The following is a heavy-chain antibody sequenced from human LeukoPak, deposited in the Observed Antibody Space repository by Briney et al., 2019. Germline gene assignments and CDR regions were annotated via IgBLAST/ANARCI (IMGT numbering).Heavy chain of an antibody. CDR1: GGSISSGGYS. D-gene: IGHD2-2*01. V-gene: IGHV4-30-4*07. CDR2: IYNSGST. J-gene: IGHJ5*02. Sequence: SETLSLTCAVSGGSISSGGYSWNWIRQPPGKALEWIGYIYNSGSTSYNPSLKSRVTISLDTSKNQFSLKVNSVIAADTAVYYCARTPAAMFWFDPWGHGTLVTVSS. CDR3: ARTPAAMFWFDP.